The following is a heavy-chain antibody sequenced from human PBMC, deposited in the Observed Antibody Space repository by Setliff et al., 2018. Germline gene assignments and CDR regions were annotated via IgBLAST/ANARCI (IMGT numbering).Heavy chain of an antibody. CDR1: GDSMSFSY. CDR2: IYYSGST. CDR3: ARSFSRREKFLLDY. J-gene: IGHJ4*02. V-gene: IGHV4-59*12. Sequence: PSETLSLTCAVSGDSMSFSYWSWIRQPPGKGLEWNGYIYYSGSTDSHPSLKSRVTISMDTSKNQFSLKVSSVTAADTAVYYCARSFSRREKFLLDYWGQGALVTVSS.